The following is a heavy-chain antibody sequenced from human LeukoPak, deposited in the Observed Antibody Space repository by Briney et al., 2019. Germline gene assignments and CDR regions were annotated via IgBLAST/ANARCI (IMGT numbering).Heavy chain of an antibody. D-gene: IGHD3-22*01. CDR1: GGSISSSSYY. CDR3: ARWDDSHFDY. J-gene: IGHJ4*02. Sequence: PSETLSLTCTVSGGSISSSSYYWGWIRQPPGKGLEWIGSIYYSGSTYYNPSLKSRVTISVDTSKNQFSLKLSSVTAADTAVYYCARWDDSHFDYWGQGTLVTVSS. V-gene: IGHV4-39*07. CDR2: IYYSGST.